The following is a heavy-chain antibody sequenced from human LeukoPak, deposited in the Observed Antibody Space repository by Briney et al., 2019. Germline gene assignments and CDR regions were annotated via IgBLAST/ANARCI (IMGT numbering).Heavy chain of an antibody. D-gene: IGHD3-3*01. CDR2: IYYSGST. V-gene: IGHV4-39*07. CDR1: GGSISSSSYY. Sequence: SETLSLTCTVSGGSISSSSYYWGWIRQPPGKGLEWIGSIYYSGSTYYNPSLKSRVTISVDTSKNQFSLKPSSVTAAGTAVYYCATRYHTIFGVVTPFDPWGQGTLVTVSS. J-gene: IGHJ5*02. CDR3: ATRYHTIFGVVTPFDP.